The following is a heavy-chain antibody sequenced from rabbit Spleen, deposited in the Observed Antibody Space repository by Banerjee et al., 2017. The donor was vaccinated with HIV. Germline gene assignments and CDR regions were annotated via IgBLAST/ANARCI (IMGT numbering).Heavy chain of an antibody. Sequence: QEQLEESGGDLVKPEGSLTLTCTASGFSFSSGYWICWVRQAPGKGLEWIACISGVSSGSTYYASWAKGRFTISKTSSTTVTLQMTSLTVADTATYFCARRNNGDYVRFNLWGQGTLVTVS. CDR3: ARRNNGDYVRFNL. J-gene: IGHJ4*01. CDR1: GFSFSSGYW. CDR2: ISGVSSGST. V-gene: IGHV1S45*01. D-gene: IGHD2-1*01.